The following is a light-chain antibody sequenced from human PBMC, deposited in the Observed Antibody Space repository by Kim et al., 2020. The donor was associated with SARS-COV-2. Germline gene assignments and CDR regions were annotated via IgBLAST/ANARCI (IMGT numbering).Light chain of an antibody. CDR1: SSNIGSNY. Sequence: ELTQPPSASGTPGQRVTISCSGSSSNIGSNYVYWYQQLPGTAPKLLMYRNNQRPSGVPDRFSGSKSDTSASLAISGLRSEDEADYYCAAWDDSLSGVVFGGGTQLTVL. CDR3: AAWDDSLSGVV. V-gene: IGLV1-47*01. CDR2: RNN. J-gene: IGLJ2*01.